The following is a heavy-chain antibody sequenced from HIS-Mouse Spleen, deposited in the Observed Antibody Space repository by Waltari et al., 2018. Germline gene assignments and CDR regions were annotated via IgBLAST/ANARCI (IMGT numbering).Heavy chain of an antibody. CDR2: IYYSGST. Sequence: QLQLQESGPGLVKPSETLSLTCTVSGRSIRRSTYYWGWLRQPPGKGLEWIGSIYYSGSTYYNPSLKSRVTISVDTSKNQFSLKLSSVTAADTAVYYCARDPRWNDGIDYWGQGTLVTVSS. V-gene: IGHV4-39*07. CDR3: ARDPRWNDGIDY. D-gene: IGHD1-1*01. J-gene: IGHJ4*02. CDR1: GRSIRRSTYY.